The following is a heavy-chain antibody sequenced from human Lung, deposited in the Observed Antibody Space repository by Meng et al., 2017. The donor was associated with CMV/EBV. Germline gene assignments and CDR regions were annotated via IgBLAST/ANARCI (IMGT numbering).Heavy chain of an antibody. CDR1: GYNVASYW. V-gene: IGHV5-51*01. D-gene: IGHD4-23*01. Sequence: GEXXTISCKGSGYNVASYWIGWVRQIPGKGLEWMGIIYPGESDTRYSPLFQGHVTISVDKSISTAYLQWSSLKASDTTMYYCTRPSSNSGYNFALGVWGQEXTVTVSS. CDR3: TRPSSNSGYNFALGV. J-gene: IGHJ6*01. CDR2: IYPGESDT.